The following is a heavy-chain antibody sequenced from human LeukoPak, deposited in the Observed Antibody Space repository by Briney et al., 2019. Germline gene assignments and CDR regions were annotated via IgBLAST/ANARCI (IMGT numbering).Heavy chain of an antibody. CDR3: AIIAVGGVDPFDS. CDR1: GGTFTDHA. J-gene: IGHJ4*02. Sequence: SVKVSCKASGGTFTDHAVSWVRQAPGQGLEWMGRIIPLLGVRSYAQKFQDRVTVSADKSTSTAYMELSSLRSEDSALYYCAIIAVGGVDPFDSWGQGTLVTVSS. D-gene: IGHD6-19*01. V-gene: IGHV1-69*04. CDR2: IIPLLGVR.